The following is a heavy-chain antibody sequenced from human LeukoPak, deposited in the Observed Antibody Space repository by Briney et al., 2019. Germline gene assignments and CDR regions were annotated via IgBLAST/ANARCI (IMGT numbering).Heavy chain of an antibody. J-gene: IGHJ6*03. D-gene: IGHD2-2*01. V-gene: IGHV1-18*01. CDR3: ARVGYCSSTSCRRAYYYYYYMDG. CDR1: GYTFTSYG. CDR2: ISAYNGNT. Sequence: GASVKVSCKASGYTFTSYGISWVRQAPGQGLEWMGWISAYNGNTNYAQKLQGRVTMTTDTSTSTAYMELRSLRSDDTAVYYCARVGYCSSTSCRRAYYYYYYMDGWGKGTTVTVSS.